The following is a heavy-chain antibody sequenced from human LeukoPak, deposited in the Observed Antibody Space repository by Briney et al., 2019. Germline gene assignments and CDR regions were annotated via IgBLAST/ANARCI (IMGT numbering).Heavy chain of an antibody. Sequence: GGSLRLSCAASGFTFSSYSMNWVRQAPGKGLEWVSSISTSSSYIYYADSVKGRFTISRDNSKNTLYLQMNSLRAEDTAVYYCARGYSGYDSTDYWGQGTLVTVSS. V-gene: IGHV3-21*01. J-gene: IGHJ4*02. CDR3: ARGYSGYDSTDY. D-gene: IGHD5-12*01. CDR2: ISTSSSYI. CDR1: GFTFSSYS.